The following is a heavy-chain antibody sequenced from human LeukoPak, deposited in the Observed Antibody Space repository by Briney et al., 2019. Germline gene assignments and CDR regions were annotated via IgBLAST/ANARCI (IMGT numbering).Heavy chain of an antibody. J-gene: IGHJ1*01. CDR3: ATNGWYCLDH. V-gene: IGHV4-39*02. CDR2: IYYSGST. Sequence: TSSETLSLTCTVSGGSISSSSYYWGWIRQPPGKGLEWIGSIYYSGSTYYNPSLKSRVTISVDKSDNHFSLRPTSVTAADTAVYYCATNGWYCLDHWGQGALVTVSS. D-gene: IGHD6-19*01. CDR1: GGSISSSSYY.